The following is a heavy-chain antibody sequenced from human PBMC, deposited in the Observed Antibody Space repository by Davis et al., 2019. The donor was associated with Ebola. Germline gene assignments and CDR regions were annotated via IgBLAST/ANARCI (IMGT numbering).Heavy chain of an antibody. Sequence: ASVKVSCKASGYTFTYYYMHWVRQAPGQGLEWMGWINPHNGNTNYAQNVQGRVIMTSDTATTTAYMEVGSLRSDDTAVYYCARAQFPTTSDHWGQGTLVTVSS. CDR2: INPHNGNT. CDR1: GYTFTYYY. D-gene: IGHD1-1*01. CDR3: ARAQFPTTSDH. V-gene: IGHV1-18*01. J-gene: IGHJ4*02.